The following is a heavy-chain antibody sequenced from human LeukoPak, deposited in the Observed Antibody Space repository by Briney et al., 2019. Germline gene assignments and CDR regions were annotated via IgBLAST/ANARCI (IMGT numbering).Heavy chain of an antibody. Sequence: SSETLSLTCTVSGGSISSYYWSWIRQPPGKGLEWIGEINHSGSTNYNPSLKSRVTISVDTSKNQFSLKLSSVTAADTAVYYCARWIVAGAARFDYWGQGTLVTVSS. J-gene: IGHJ4*02. CDR3: ARWIVAGAARFDY. V-gene: IGHV4-34*01. D-gene: IGHD5-12*01. CDR1: GGSISSYY. CDR2: INHSGST.